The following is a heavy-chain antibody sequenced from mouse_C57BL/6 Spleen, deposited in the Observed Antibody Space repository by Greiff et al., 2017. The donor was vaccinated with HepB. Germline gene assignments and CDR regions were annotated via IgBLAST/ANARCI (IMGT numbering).Heavy chain of an antibody. J-gene: IGHJ2*01. CDR1: GFTFSSYG. CDR3: ARWYYGSSLYYFDY. V-gene: IGHV5-6*01. Sequence: EVHLVESGGDLVKPGGSLKLSCAASGFTFSSYGMSWVRQTPDKRLEWVATISSGGSYTYYPDSVKGRFTISRDNAKNTLYLQMSSLKSEDTAMYYCARWYYGSSLYYFDYWGQGTTLTVSS. CDR2: ISSGGSYT. D-gene: IGHD1-1*01.